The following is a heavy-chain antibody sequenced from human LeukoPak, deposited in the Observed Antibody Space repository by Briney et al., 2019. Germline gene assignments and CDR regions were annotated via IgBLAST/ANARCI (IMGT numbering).Heavy chain of an antibody. D-gene: IGHD4-11*01. V-gene: IGHV3-23*01. CDR1: QFTFNNFG. CDR2: VTASGDVA. CDR3: AKEAGDRLPFDY. Sequence: GGSLRLSCAASQFTFNNFGMAWVRLAPGKGLEWVSAVTASGDVAWYADSVKGRFTISRDNSKNTLYLQMTSLRADDTALYFCAKEAGDRLPFDYWGQGALVTVSS. J-gene: IGHJ4*02.